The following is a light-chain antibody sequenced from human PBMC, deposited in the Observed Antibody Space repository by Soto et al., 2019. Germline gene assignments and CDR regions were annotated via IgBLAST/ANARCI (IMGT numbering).Light chain of an antibody. J-gene: IGLJ2*01. CDR3: CSYVGSRSVV. CDR2: EGS. V-gene: IGLV2-23*01. Sequence: QSVLTQPASVSVSPGQSITISCTGTSSDVGSYNLVSWYQQHPGKAPKLMIYEGSKRPSGVSNRFSGSKSGNTASLTISGLQAEDEADYYCCSYVGSRSVVFGGGTKLTVL. CDR1: SSDVGSYNL.